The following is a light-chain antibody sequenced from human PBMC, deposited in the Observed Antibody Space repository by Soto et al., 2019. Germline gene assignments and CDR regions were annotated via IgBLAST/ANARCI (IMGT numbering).Light chain of an antibody. Sequence: DIQLTQSPSFLSASVGDRVTITCRASQAIRSYLAWYQQKPGKAPNLLIYGASTLQSGVPSRFSGSGSGTEFTLTISSLQPEDFATYYCQQLTAYPITFGQGTRLDIK. J-gene: IGKJ5*01. V-gene: IGKV1-9*01. CDR1: QAIRSY. CDR2: GAS. CDR3: QQLTAYPIT.